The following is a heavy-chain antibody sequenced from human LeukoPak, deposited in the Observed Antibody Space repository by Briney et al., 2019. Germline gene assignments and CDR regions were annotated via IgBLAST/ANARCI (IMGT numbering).Heavy chain of an antibody. Sequence: ASVKVSCKASGYTFTSYDINWVRQAPGQGLEWMGWINPNSGGTNYAQKFQGRVTMTRDTSISTAYMELSRLRSDDTAVYYCARDLFSDGYSSSWDYWGQGTLVTVSS. CDR2: INPNSGGT. V-gene: IGHV1-2*02. D-gene: IGHD6-13*01. CDR3: ARDLFSDGYSSSWDY. CDR1: GYTFTSYD. J-gene: IGHJ4*02.